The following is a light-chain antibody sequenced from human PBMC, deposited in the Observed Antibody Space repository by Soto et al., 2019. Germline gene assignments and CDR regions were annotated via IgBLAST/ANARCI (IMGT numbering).Light chain of an antibody. CDR3: QHYNSYLIT. V-gene: IGKV1-5*03. J-gene: IGKJ5*01. Sequence: DIQMTQAPATXSXXVXXXXXXXXRASQSISVWLAWYQQKPGKAPKLLIYKASSLESGVPSRFSGSGSGTEFTLTISSLQPDDFATYYCQHYNSYLITFGQGTLLEI. CDR1: QSISVW. CDR2: KAS.